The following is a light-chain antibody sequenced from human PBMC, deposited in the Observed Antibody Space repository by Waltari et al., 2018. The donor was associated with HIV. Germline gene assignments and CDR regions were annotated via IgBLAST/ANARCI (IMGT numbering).Light chain of an antibody. Sequence: QSALTQPASVSGSPGQSIPIPSTGTSSDDGGANYVSWYQQHPGKAPKLMIYDVSNRPSGVSNRFSGSKSGNTASLTISGLQAEDEADYYCSSYTSTYVFGTGTKVTVL. CDR2: DVS. CDR3: SSYTSTYV. CDR1: SSDDGGANY. V-gene: IGLV2-14*01. J-gene: IGLJ1*01.